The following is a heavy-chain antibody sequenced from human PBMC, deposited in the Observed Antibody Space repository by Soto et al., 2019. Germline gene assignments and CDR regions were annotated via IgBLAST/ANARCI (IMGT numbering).Heavy chain of an antibody. Sequence: PGGSLRLSCAASGLTFSKAWMSWVRQAPGKGLEWVGRIKSKTDGGTTDYAAPVKGRFAITRDDSKNTLYLQMNSPKTEDTAVYYCTTDALRFLEWLSYWGQGTLVTVSS. CDR1: GLTFSKAW. J-gene: IGHJ4*02. CDR3: TTDALRFLEWLSY. D-gene: IGHD3-3*01. CDR2: IKSKTDGGTT. V-gene: IGHV3-15*01.